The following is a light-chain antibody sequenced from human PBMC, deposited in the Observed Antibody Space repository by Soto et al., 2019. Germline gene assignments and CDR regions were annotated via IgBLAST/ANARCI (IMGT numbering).Light chain of an antibody. Sequence: QSVLTQPPSVSGAPGQRITISCTGSSSNIGAGYDVHWYQNLPGAAPKLLIYGNNNRPSGVPDRFSGSRSGTSASLAITGLQAEDEGDYYCQSYDSSLSGSVFGGGTKLTVL. CDR1: SSNIGAGYD. CDR2: GNN. V-gene: IGLV1-40*01. CDR3: QSYDSSLSGSV. J-gene: IGLJ3*02.